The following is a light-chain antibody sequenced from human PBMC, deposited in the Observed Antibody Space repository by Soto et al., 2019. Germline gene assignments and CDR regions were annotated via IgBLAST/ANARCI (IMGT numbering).Light chain of an antibody. CDR2: DNN. CDR1: SFNIGNNY. Sequence: QSVLTQPPSVSAAPGQKVTISCSGSSFNIGNNYVSWYQQLPGTAPKLLIYDNNDRPSGIPDRFSGSKSGTSATLGITGLQTGDEADYYCGTWDSSLSAVVFGGGTQLTVL. CDR3: GTWDSSLSAVV. J-gene: IGLJ2*01. V-gene: IGLV1-51*01.